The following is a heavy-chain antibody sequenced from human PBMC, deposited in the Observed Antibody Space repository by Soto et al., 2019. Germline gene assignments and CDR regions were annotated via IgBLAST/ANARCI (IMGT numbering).Heavy chain of an antibody. CDR2: ISSDGRST. D-gene: IGHD6-13*01. Sequence: GSLRLSCSASGFTFSSYAMHWVRQAPGKGLEYVSSISSDGRSTYYADSVKGRFTISRDNSKNKLNLQMSSLRAEDTALYYCVKDRWVDYWGQGTLVTVSS. V-gene: IGHV3-64D*06. CDR1: GFTFSSYA. J-gene: IGHJ4*02. CDR3: VKDRWVDY.